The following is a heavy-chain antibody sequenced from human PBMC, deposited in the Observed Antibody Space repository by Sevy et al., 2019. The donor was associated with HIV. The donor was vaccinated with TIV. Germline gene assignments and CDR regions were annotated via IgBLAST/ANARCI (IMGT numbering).Heavy chain of an antibody. D-gene: IGHD1-26*01. V-gene: IGHV3-30*18. CDR3: AKMQGGSYNYYGMDV. CDR1: GFIFSTYG. CDR2: ISYDGSEK. J-gene: IGHJ6*02. Sequence: GGSVRLSCAASGFIFSTYGIHWVRQAPGKGLEWVAVISYDGSEKYYADSVRGRFTISRDNSKNTLYLQMNSLRVEDTAIYYCAKMQGGSYNYYGMDVWGLGTTVTVSS.